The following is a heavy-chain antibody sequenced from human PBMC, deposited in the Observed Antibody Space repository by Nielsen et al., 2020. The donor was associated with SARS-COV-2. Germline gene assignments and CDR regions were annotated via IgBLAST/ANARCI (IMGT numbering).Heavy chain of an antibody. J-gene: IGHJ6*02. CDR2: ISWNSGSI. CDR3: AKEKFGEFPYYGMDV. CDR1: GFTFDDYA. V-gene: IGHV3-9*01. Sequence: GGSLRLSCAASGFTFDDYAMHWVRQAPGKGLEWVSGISWNSGSIGYADSVKGRFTISRDNAKNSLYLQMNSLRAEDTAVYYCAKEKFGEFPYYGMDVWGQGTTVTVSS. D-gene: IGHD3-10*01.